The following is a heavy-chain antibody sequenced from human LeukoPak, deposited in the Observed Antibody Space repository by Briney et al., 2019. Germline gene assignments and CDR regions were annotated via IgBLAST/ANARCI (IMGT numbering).Heavy chain of an antibody. CDR3: ARSGIAVAGTIDY. V-gene: IGHV4-31*03. CDR2: IYYSGST. D-gene: IGHD6-19*01. Sequence: PSETLSLTCTVSGGSISSGGYYWSWIRQHPGKGLEWIGYIYYSGSTYYNPSLKSRVTISVDTSKNQFSLKLSSVTAADTAVYYCARSGIAVAGTIDYWGQGTLVTVSS. J-gene: IGHJ4*02. CDR1: GGSISSGGYY.